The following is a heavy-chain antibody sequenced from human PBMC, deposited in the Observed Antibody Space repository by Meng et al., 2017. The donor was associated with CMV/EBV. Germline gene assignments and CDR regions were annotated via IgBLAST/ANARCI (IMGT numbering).Heavy chain of an antibody. CDR2: IDPSDSYT. Sequence: GESLKISCKGSGYSFTSYWISWVRQMPGKGLEWMGRIDPSDSYTNYSPSFQGHVTVSADKSISTAYLQWSSLKASDTAMYYCAISGIAARVSPIDYWGQGTLVTVSS. V-gene: IGHV5-10-1*01. D-gene: IGHD6-6*01. CDR3: AISGIAARVSPIDY. J-gene: IGHJ4*02. CDR1: GYSFTSYW.